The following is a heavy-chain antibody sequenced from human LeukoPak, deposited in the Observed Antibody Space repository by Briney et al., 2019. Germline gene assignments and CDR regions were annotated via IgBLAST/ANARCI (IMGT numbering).Heavy chain of an antibody. CDR2: IYYSGST. CDR1: GGSISSSSSY. V-gene: IGHV4-39*01. D-gene: IGHD3-10*01. Sequence: PSETLSLTCTVSGGSISSSSSYWGWIRQPPGKGLEWTGSIYYSGSTYYNPSLKSRVTISVDTSKNQCSLKLSSVTAADTAVYYCARHLNPGRRLLWFGDYYYCYGMDVWGQGTTVTVSS. J-gene: IGHJ6*02. CDR3: ARHLNPGRRLLWFGDYYYCYGMDV.